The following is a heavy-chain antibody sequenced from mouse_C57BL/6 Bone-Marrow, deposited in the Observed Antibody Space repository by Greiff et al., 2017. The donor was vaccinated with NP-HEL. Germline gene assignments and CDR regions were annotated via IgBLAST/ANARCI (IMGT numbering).Heavy chain of an antibody. Sequence: EVQLVESGGGLVKPGGSLKLSCAASGFTFSDYGMHWVRQAPKKGLEWVAYISSGSSTIYYADTVKGRFTISRDNAKNTLFLQMTSLRSEDTAMYYCARGGLCWYFDVWGTGTTVTVSS. J-gene: IGHJ1*03. CDR2: ISSGSSTI. CDR3: ARGGLCWYFDV. V-gene: IGHV5-17*01. CDR1: GFTFSDYG. D-gene: IGHD2-4*01.